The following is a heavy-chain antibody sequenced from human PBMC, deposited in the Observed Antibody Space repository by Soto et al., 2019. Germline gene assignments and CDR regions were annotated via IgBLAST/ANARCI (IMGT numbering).Heavy chain of an antibody. CDR3: ARDWNSGSDSYYYGREV. V-gene: IGHV4-61*01. CDR1: GGSVSSGSYY. J-gene: IGHJ6*04. D-gene: IGHD1-26*01. Sequence: SETLSLTCTVSGGSVSSGSYYWSWIRHPPGKGLEWIGYIYYSGSTNYNPSLKSRVTISVDTSKNQFSLKLSSVTAADTAVYYCARDWNSGSDSYYYGREVWGKGNTVNVSA. CDR2: IYYSGST.